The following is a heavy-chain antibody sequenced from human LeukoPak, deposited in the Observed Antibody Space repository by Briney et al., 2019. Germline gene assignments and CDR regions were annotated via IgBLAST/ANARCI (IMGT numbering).Heavy chain of an antibody. CDR1: GYSFTSYW. V-gene: IGHV5-51*01. CDR3: ATSEGYYDSSGYEGRFDP. J-gene: IGHJ5*02. Sequence: GESLKISCKGSGYSFTSYWIGWVRQMPGKGLEWMGIIYPGDSDTRYSPSFQGQVTISADKSISTAYLQWSSLKASDTAMYYCATSEGYYDSSGYEGRFDPWGQGTLVTVSS. CDR2: IYPGDSDT. D-gene: IGHD3-22*01.